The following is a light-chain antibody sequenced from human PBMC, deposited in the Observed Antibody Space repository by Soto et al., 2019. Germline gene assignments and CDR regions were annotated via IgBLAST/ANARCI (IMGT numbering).Light chain of an antibody. CDR1: QGISSW. CDR3: QQANSFPWT. CDR2: AAS. J-gene: IGKJ1*01. Sequence: DIQMTQSPSSVSASVGDRVTITCRASQGISSWLVWYQQKPGKAPKLLIYAASSLQSGVPSRFSGSGYGTDCTLTITSLQPEDFATYYCQQANSFPWTFGQGTKVEIK. V-gene: IGKV1-12*01.